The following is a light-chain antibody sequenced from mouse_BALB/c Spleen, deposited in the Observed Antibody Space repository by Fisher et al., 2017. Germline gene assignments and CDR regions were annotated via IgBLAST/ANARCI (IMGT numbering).Light chain of an antibody. CDR2: DTS. CDR3: HQWSSYPWT. CDR1: SSVSY. V-gene: IGKV4-55*01. Sequence: IVLTQTPAIMSASPGEKVTMTCSASSSVSYMYWYQQKPGSSPRLLIYDTSNLASGVPARFSGSGSGTSYSLTISSMEAEDAADYYCHQWSSYPWTFGGGTKLEIK. J-gene: IGKJ1*01.